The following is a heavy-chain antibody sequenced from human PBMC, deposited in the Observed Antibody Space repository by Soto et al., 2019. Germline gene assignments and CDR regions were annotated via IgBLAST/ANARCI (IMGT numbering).Heavy chain of an antibody. CDR2: TYYRSKWFH. J-gene: IGHJ3*01. Sequence: QGQLQQSGPGLVKPSQTLSLTCAISGDSVSSDITSWNWLRQSPSRDLEWLGRTYYRSKWFHDYAASVKSRITINPDTSKNQFSLVLNSMTPEDTAVYYCARGNALDVWGQGTVVTVSS. CDR1: GDSVSSDITS. CDR3: ARGNALDV. V-gene: IGHV6-1*01.